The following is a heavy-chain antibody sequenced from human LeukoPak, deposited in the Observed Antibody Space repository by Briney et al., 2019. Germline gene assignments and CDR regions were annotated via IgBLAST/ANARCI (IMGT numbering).Heavy chain of an antibody. V-gene: IGHV4-34*01. CDR1: GGSFSGYY. CDR2: INHSGST. Sequence: PSETLSLTCAVYGGSFSGYYWSWIRQPPGKGLEWIGEINHSGSTNYNPSLKSRVTISVDTSKNQFSLKLSSVTAADTAVYYCARLDLTLYYYDSWGQGTLVTVSS. J-gene: IGHJ4*02. D-gene: IGHD3-22*01. CDR3: ARLDLTLYYYDS.